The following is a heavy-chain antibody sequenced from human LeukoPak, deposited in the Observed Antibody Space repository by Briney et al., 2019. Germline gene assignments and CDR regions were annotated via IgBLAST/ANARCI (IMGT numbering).Heavy chain of an antibody. CDR3: ARDSIQQQLVLEDRGYPYYFEH. V-gene: IGHV3-21*01. CDR2: ISSGNYI. J-gene: IGHJ4*02. Sequence: GGSLRLSCAASRFTFSSYSMNWVRQAPGKGLEWVSSISSGNYIYYADSVKGRFTISRDNAKNSLYLQMNSLRAEDTAVYYCARDSIQQQLVLEDRGYPYYFEHWGQGTLVTVSS. CDR1: RFTFSSYS. D-gene: IGHD6-13*01.